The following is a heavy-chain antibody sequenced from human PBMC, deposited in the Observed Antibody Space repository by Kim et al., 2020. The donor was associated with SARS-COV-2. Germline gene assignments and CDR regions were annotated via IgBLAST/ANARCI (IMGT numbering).Heavy chain of an antibody. CDR3: ARVRETYWYFDL. V-gene: IGHV4-31*02. J-gene: IGHJ2*01. Sequence: YSDPSLQSRVTISVDTSKNQFALKLTSVTAADTAVYYWARVRETYWYFDLWGRGTLVTVSS.